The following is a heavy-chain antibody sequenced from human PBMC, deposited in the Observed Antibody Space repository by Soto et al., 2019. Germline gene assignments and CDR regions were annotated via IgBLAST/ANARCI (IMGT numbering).Heavy chain of an antibody. Sequence: SVKVSCKASGGTFSSYAISWVRQAPGQGLEWMGGIIRIFGTANYAQKFQGRVTITADESTSTAYMELRSLRSDDTAVYYCASDGAAAGTEDYYYYGMDVWGQGTTVTVSS. D-gene: IGHD6-13*01. V-gene: IGHV1-69*13. CDR1: GGTFSSYA. J-gene: IGHJ6*02. CDR3: ASDGAAAGTEDYYYYGMDV. CDR2: IIRIFGTA.